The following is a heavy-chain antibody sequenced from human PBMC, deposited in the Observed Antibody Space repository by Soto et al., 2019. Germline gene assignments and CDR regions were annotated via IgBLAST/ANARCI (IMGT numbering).Heavy chain of an antibody. J-gene: IGHJ5*02. V-gene: IGHV3-9*01. Sequence: EVQLVESGGGLVQPGRSLRLSCAASGSGFDGYAMNWVRQPPGKGLEWVSGISWNSGNIDYADSVKGRFTISRDNAKNSLYLQMNSLRAEDTALYYCVKASTYSSSQGWFDPWGQGTMVTVSS. CDR3: VKASTYSSSQGWFDP. D-gene: IGHD6-6*01. CDR2: ISWNSGNI. CDR1: GSGFDGYA.